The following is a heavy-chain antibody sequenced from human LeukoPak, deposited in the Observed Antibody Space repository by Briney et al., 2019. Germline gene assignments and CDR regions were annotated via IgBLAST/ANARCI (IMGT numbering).Heavy chain of an antibody. CDR2: FHNSGTS. D-gene: IGHD3-16*01. V-gene: IGHV4-59*01. J-gene: IGHJ4*02. CDR1: DDSISDYY. CDR3: TRGAGWLIDY. Sequence: SETLSLTCTVSDDSISDYYRGWIRQPPGKGLEWIGHFHNSGTSTYNPSLKSRVTISADTSKNQFSLKLNSLTTADTAVYYCTRGAGWLIDYWGQGILVTVSS.